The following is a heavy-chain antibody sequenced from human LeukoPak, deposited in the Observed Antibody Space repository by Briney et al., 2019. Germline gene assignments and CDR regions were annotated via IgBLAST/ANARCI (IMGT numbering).Heavy chain of an antibody. J-gene: IGHJ4*02. V-gene: IGHV3-30*03. D-gene: IGHD2-15*01. CDR3: ARDLVAAIRSGFDY. Sequence: PGGSLRLSCAASGFTFSSYGMHWVRQAPGKGLEWVAVISYDGSNKYYADSVKGRFTISRDNSKNTLYLQMNSLRAEDTAAYYCARDLVAAIRSGFDYWGQGTLVTVSS. CDR2: ISYDGSNK. CDR1: GFTFSSYG.